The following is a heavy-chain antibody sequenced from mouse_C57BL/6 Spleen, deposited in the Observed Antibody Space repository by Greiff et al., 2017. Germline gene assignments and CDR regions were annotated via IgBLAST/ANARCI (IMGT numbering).Heavy chain of an antibody. CDR2: ISSGSSTI. J-gene: IGHJ4*01. CDR3: ARSYYLYYYAMDY. D-gene: IGHD2-12*01. V-gene: IGHV5-17*01. CDR1: GFTFSDYG. Sequence: EVMLVESGGGLVKPGGSPKLSCAASGFTFSDYGMHWVRQAPEKGLEWVAYISSGSSTIYYADTVKGRFTISRDNAKNTLFLQMTSLRYEDTAMYYCARSYYLYYYAMDYWGQGTSVTVSS.